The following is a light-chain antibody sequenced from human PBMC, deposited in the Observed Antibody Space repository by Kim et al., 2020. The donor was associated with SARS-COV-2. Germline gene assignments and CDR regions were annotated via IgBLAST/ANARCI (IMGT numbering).Light chain of an antibody. CDR3: QQGYSLPWT. J-gene: IGKJ1*01. CDR1: QSIGSY. CDR2: AST. Sequence: DIQMTQSPSSLSSSVGDRATITCRASQSIGSYVNWFQQKPGKAPKLLIYASTSLQTGVPSRFRGSGSGTGFTLTITSLQPEDYGTYYCQQGYSLPWTFGQGTKVDIK. V-gene: IGKV1-39*01.